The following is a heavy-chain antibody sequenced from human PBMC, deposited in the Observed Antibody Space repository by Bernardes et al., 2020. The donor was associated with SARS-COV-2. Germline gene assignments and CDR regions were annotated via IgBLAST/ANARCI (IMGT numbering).Heavy chain of an antibody. D-gene: IGHD6-13*01. J-gene: IGHJ6*02. CDR1: GLIFNRYW. Sequence: GSLRLSCAASGLIFNRYWMTWVRQAPGKGLEWVATINQVGSEKYYVDSVKGRFTISRDNAKNSLYLLMNSLRAEDTAVYYCARERVAAAMDVWGQGTTVTVSS. CDR3: ARERVAAAMDV. V-gene: IGHV3-7*03. CDR2: INQVGSEK.